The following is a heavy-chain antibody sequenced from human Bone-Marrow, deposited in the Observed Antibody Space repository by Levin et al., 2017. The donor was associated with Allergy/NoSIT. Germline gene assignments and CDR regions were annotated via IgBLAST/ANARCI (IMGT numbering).Heavy chain of an antibody. V-gene: IGHV1-2*06. CDR1: GYTFTGYY. D-gene: IGHD6-6*01. CDR2: INPNTGGT. CDR3: ARTVVIAARPGAFDI. Sequence: ASVKVSCKASGYTFTGYYTHWVRQAPGQGLEWMGRINPNTGGTNYAQKFQGRVTMTSDTSISTAYMELSSLRSGDTAVYYCARTVVIAARPGAFDIWGQGTMVTVSS. J-gene: IGHJ3*02.